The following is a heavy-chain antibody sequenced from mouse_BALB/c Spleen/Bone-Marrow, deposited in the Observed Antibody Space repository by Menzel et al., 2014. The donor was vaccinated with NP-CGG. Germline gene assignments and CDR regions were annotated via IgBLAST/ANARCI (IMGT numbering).Heavy chain of an antibody. D-gene: IGHD1-1*02. V-gene: IGHV3-2*02. CDR1: GYSITSDYT. CDR3: ARGNYVGWFAY. J-gene: IGHJ3*01. CDR2: ISYSGST. Sequence: DVKLQESGPGLVKPSQSLSLTCTVTGYSITSDYTWSWIRQFPGNKLEWMGYISYSGSTSYNPSLKSRISIARDTSKNQFFLQLNSVTTEDTATYYCARGNYVGWFAYWGQGTLVTVSA.